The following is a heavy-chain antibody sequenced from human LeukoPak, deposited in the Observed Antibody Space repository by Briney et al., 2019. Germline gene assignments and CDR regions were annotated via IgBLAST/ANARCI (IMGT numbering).Heavy chain of an antibody. J-gene: IGHJ3*02. D-gene: IGHD3-16*02. CDR1: GYSFTSYW. V-gene: IGHV5-51*01. CDR3: ARQLSAMTYAFDI. CDR2: IYPGDSDT. Sequence: GESLKISCKGSGYSFTSYWIGWVRQMPGKGLEWMGIIYPGDSDTRYSPSFQGQVTISADKSISTAYLQWSSLKASDTAMYYCARQLSAMTYAFDIWGQGTMVTVSS.